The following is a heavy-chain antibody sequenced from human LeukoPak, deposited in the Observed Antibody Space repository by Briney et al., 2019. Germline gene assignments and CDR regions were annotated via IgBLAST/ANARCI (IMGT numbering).Heavy chain of an antibody. V-gene: IGHV3-30*18. D-gene: IGHD1-20*01. CDR3: AKDNLHGGYAFDI. J-gene: IGHJ3*02. Sequence: GGSLRLSCAASGFTFSSYGMHWVRQAPGKGLEWVAVISYDGSNKYYADSVKGRFTISRDNSKNTLYLQMNSLRAEDTAVYYCAKDNLHGGYAFDIWGQGTMVTVSS. CDR1: GFTFSSYG. CDR2: ISYDGSNK.